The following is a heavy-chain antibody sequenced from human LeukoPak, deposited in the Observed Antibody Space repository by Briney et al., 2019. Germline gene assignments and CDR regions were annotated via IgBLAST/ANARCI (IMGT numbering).Heavy chain of an antibody. CDR2: IYHSGST. V-gene: IGHV4-38-2*02. J-gene: IGHJ2*01. Sequence: PSETLSLTCTVSGYSTSSGYYWGWIRQPPGKGLEWIGSIYHSGSTYYNPSLKSRVTISVDTSKNQFSLKLSSVTAADTAVYYCGKRGQTPYWYFDLWGRGTLVTVSS. CDR1: GYSTSSGYY. CDR3: GKRGQTPYWYFDL. D-gene: IGHD1-1*01.